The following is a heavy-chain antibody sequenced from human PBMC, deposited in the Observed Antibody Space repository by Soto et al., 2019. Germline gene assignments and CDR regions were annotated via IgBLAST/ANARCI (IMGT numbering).Heavy chain of an antibody. V-gene: IGHV4-31*03. Sequence: KPSETLSLTCTVSGDSVRSSGYYWSWVRQHPGRGLEWIGYIYYSGSTYYNPSLESRVTISLDSSNNQFSLKLTSVTAADTAVYYCAREIGYYGSGSYVLDYWGPGMLVTVSS. J-gene: IGHJ4*02. CDR3: AREIGYYGSGSYVLDY. D-gene: IGHD3-10*01. CDR1: GDSVRSSGYY. CDR2: IYYSGST.